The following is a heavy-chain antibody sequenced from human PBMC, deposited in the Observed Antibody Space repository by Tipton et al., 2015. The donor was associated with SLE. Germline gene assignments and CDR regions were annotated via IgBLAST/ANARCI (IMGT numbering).Heavy chain of an antibody. Sequence: TLSLTCTVSGGSISRYYWSWIRQPPGQRLEWIGYIHYSGSTKYSPSLKSRVTMSVDTSKNQFSLKLSSVTAADTAVYYCARDTYFGLDVWGQGTTVIVSS. D-gene: IGHD3-10*01. CDR3: ARDTYFGLDV. CDR1: GGSISRYY. V-gene: IGHV4-59*01. CDR2: IHYSGST. J-gene: IGHJ6*02.